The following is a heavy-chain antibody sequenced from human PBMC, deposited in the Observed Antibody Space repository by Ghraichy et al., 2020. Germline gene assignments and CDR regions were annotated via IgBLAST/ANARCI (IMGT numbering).Heavy chain of an antibody. Sequence: GGSLRLSCAASGFSVVNTHLSWVRQAPGKGLEWVADIYNDGSINYANSVWGRFTASTHSSQNTLYFQINNLTPEDSGVYYCAGVVSSGYGGLDVWGQGTTVTVSS. D-gene: IGHD6-25*01. CDR1: GFSVVNTH. CDR3: AGVVSSGYGGLDV. V-gene: IGHV3-53*04. J-gene: IGHJ6*02. CDR2: IYNDGSI.